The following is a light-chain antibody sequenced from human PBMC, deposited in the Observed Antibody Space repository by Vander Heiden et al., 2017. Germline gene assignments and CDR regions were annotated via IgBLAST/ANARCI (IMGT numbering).Light chain of an antibody. Sequence: DIVMTQSPDSLALSLGERATITCKSSQGVLYSSNNKNYLAWYQQKPGPLPKVLIYWASTRESGVPARFSGSGSGTDFSLTISSLQAEDVSVYYCQQYYSTPPTWTFGQGTKVEIK. CDR1: QGVLYSSNNKNY. J-gene: IGKJ1*01. CDR3: QQYYSTPPTWT. CDR2: WAS. V-gene: IGKV4-1*01.